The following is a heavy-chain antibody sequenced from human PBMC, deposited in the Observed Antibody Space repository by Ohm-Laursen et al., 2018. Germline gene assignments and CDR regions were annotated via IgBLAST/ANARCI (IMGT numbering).Heavy chain of an antibody. CDR1: GGSISSYY. J-gene: IGHJ4*02. D-gene: IGHD1-26*01. CDR3: ARRANSAFPYYLDY. V-gene: IGHV4-59*08. Sequence: GTLSLTCTVSGGSISSYYWSWVRQPPGKGLEWIGYIHNSGSTNYNPFLKSRVTIATDTSKNQLSLKLSSVTAADTAVYYCARRANSAFPYYLDYWGQGTLVTVSS. CDR2: IHNSGST.